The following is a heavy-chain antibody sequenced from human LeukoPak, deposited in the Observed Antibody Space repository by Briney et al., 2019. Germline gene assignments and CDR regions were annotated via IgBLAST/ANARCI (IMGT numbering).Heavy chain of an antibody. CDR1: GFTFSSYA. CDR3: ASTAAATDPPGF. V-gene: IGHV3-30-3*01. CDR2: ISYDGSNE. Sequence: GTSLRLSCAASGFTFSSYAMHWVRQAPGKGLEWVAVISYDGSNENYADSVKGRFTISRDNSKNTLYLQMNSLRGDDTAVYYCASTAAATDPPGFWGQGTLVTVSS. D-gene: IGHD6-13*01. J-gene: IGHJ4*02.